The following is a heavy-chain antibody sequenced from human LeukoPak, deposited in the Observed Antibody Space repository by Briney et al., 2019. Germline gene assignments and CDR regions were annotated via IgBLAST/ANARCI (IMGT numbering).Heavy chain of an antibody. CDR3: ASLDVVLLGVDP. CDR2: IYYSGST. D-gene: IGHD3-16*01. V-gene: IGHV4-59*08. J-gene: IGHJ5*02. CDR1: GGSISSYY. Sequence: SETLSLTCTVSGGSISSYYWSWIRQPPGKGLEWIGYIYYSGSTNYNPSLKSRVTISVDTSKNQFSLKLSSVTAADTAVYYCASLDVVLLGVDPWGQGTLVTVSS.